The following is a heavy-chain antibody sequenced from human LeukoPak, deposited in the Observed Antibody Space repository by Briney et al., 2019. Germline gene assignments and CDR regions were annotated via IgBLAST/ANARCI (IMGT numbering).Heavy chain of an antibody. CDR1: GFTFSSHA. Sequence: GGSLRLSCVGSGFTFSSHAMSWVRQAPEKGLEWVSGISGSGDRTYYADAVKGRFTISRDNSKNTVYLQMDSLRAEDTAVYYCANSRGHGSGNLWGQGTLVTVSS. CDR2: ISGSGDRT. V-gene: IGHV3-23*01. J-gene: IGHJ5*02. D-gene: IGHD3-10*01. CDR3: ANSRGHGSGNL.